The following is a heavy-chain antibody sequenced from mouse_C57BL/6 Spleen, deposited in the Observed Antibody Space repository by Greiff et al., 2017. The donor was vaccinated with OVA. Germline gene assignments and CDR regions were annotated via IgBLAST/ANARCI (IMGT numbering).Heavy chain of an antibody. CDR3: ARGAYDYDGGNAMDY. D-gene: IGHD2-4*01. V-gene: IGHV1-7*01. J-gene: IGHJ4*01. Sequence: VNLVESGAELAKPGASVKLSCKASGYTFTSYWMHWVKQRPGQGLEWIGYINPSSGYTKYNQKFKDKATLTADKSSSTAYMQLSSLTYEDSAVYYCARGAYDYDGGNAMDYWGQGTSVTVSS. CDR2: INPSSGYT. CDR1: GYTFTSYW.